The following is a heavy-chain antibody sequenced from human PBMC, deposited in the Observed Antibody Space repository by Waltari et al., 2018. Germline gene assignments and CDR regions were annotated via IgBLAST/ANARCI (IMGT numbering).Heavy chain of an antibody. D-gene: IGHD6-6*01. V-gene: IGHV3-7*01. CDR2: IKQDGSEK. CDR3: ARGRYSSSLYYFDY. Sequence: EVQLVESGGGLVQPGGSLRLSCAASGFTFSSYWMSWVRQAPGKGLEWVANIKQDGSEKYYVDSVKGRFTISRDNAKNSLYLQMNSLRAEDTAVYYCARGRYSSSLYYFDYWGQGTLVTVSS. CDR1: GFTFSSYW. J-gene: IGHJ4*02.